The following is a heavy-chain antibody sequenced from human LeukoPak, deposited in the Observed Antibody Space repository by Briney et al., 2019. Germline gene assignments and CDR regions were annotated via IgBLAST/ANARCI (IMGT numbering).Heavy chain of an antibody. V-gene: IGHV3-23*01. CDR1: AFPFSSHG. Sequence: GGSLRLSCAGSAFPFSSHGMNWVRQAPGKGLEWVSGISPGGGPTYYADSVKGRFTISRDDSKSTLYLQMNSLRAEDTAVYYCARDLGEIVVVPAAISHWGQGTLVTVSS. CDR2: ISPGGGPT. CDR3: ARDLGEIVVVPAAISH. J-gene: IGHJ4*02. D-gene: IGHD2-2*01.